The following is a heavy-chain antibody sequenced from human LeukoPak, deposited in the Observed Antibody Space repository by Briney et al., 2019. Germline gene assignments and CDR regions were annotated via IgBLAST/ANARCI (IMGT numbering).Heavy chain of an antibody. J-gene: IGHJ4*02. Sequence: GGSLRLSCAASGFTVSSNYMSWVRQAPGKGLEWVSVIYSGGSTYYADSVKGRFTISRDSSKNTLYLQMNSLRAEDTAVYYCARVLTYYYDSSGYYFDYWGQGTLVTVSS. V-gene: IGHV3-66*02. CDR3: ARVLTYYYDSSGYYFDY. CDR2: IYSGGST. D-gene: IGHD3-22*01. CDR1: GFTVSSNY.